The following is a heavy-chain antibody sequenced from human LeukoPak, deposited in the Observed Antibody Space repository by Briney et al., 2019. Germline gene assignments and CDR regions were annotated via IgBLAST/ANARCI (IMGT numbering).Heavy chain of an antibody. J-gene: IGHJ4*02. D-gene: IGHD1-1*01. V-gene: IGHV4-59*01. CDR2: IYYSGST. CDR1: GGSISSYY. CDR3: ARAVFPYNWNDKTFDY. Sequence: SETLSLTCTVSGGSISSYYWSWIRQPPGKGLEWIGYIYYSGSTNYNPSLKSRVTISVDTSKNQFSLKLSSVTAADTAVYYCARAVFPYNWNDKTFDYWGQGTLVTVSS.